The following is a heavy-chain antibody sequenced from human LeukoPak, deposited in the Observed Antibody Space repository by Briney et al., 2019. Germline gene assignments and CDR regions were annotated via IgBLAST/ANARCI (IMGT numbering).Heavy chain of an antibody. CDR1: GFTFYNFA. CDR3: ARDNVIIPDYGGPDFDY. J-gene: IGHJ4*02. CDR2: ISGLGEKT. D-gene: IGHD4/OR15-4a*01. Sequence: GGSLRLSCATSGFTFYNFAMSWVRQAPGKGLEWVSHISGLGEKTYYADSVQGRFTVSRGNSKNTLYLQMNSLRVEDTALYYCARDNVIIPDYGGPDFDYWGQGTQVAVS. V-gene: IGHV3-23*01.